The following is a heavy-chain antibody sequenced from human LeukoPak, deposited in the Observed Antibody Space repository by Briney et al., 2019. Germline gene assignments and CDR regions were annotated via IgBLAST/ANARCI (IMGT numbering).Heavy chain of an antibody. D-gene: IGHD3-10*01. CDR3: ARDLTYYYGSGSYSHYYYYGMDV. V-gene: IGHV4-31*03. CDR2: IYYSGST. Sequence: SETLSLTCTVSGGSISSGDYYWSWIRQHPGKGLEWIGYIYYSGSTYYTPSLKSRVTISVDTSKNQFSLKLSSVTAADTAVYYCARDLTYYYGSGSYSHYYYYGMDVWGQGTTVTVSS. CDR1: GGSISSGDYY. J-gene: IGHJ6*02.